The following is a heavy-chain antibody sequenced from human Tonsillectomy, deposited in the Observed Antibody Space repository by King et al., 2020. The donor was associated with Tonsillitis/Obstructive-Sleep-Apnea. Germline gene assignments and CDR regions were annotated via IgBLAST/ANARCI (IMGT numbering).Heavy chain of an antibody. J-gene: IGHJ4*02. Sequence: VQLVESGGGVVQPGRSLRLSCAASGFSFDFYGMHWVRQAPGRGLQWVAGIWYDGTKKDYVDSLKGRVTVSRDNSKKMVLLELNRRRPEETGVYDCARDKSTTTSGFDYWGQGVLVTVSS. CDR1: GFSFDFYG. CDR2: IWYDGTKK. V-gene: IGHV3-33*01. CDR3: ARDKSTTTSGFDY. D-gene: IGHD1-1*01.